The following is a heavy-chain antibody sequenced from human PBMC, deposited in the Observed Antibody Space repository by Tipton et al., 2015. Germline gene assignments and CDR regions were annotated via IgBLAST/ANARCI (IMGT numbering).Heavy chain of an antibody. V-gene: IGHV4-59*01. D-gene: IGHD4-23*01. Sequence: TLSLTCTVSSDSINKYYWSWIRQPPGKELQWIGYIQYSGGTNYNPSLESRVSMSVDTSKTQFSLEMRPVTATDTAVYYCARARGRHGGLFDSWGQGTPVTVSS. CDR2: IQYSGGT. J-gene: IGHJ4*02. CDR1: SDSINKYY. CDR3: ARARGRHGGLFDS.